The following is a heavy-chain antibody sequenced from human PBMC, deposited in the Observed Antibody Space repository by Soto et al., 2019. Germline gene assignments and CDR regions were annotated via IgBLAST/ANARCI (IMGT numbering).Heavy chain of an antibody. CDR2: ISSSSSTI. CDR3: ARAHRGARGVIIIDY. Sequence: GGSLRLSCAASGFTFSSYSMNWVRQAPGKGLEWVSYISSSSSTIYYADSVKGRFTISRDNAKNSLCLQMNSLRAEDTAVYYCARAHRGARGVIIIDYWGQGTLVTVSS. CDR1: GFTFSSYS. V-gene: IGHV3-48*01. D-gene: IGHD3-10*01. J-gene: IGHJ4*02.